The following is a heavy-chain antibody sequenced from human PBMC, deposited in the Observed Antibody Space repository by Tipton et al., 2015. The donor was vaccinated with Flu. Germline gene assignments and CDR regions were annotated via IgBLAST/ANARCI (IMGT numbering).Heavy chain of an antibody. CDR2: IYYSGST. CDR3: ARGVQYYDILTGYTAYFDY. D-gene: IGHD3-9*01. J-gene: IGHJ4*02. CDR1: GGSISSYY. V-gene: IGHV4-59*01. Sequence: TLSLTCTVSGGSISSYYWSWIRQPPGKGLEWIGYIYYSGSTNYNPALKSRVTISVDTSKNQFSLKLSSVTAADTAVYYCARGVQYYDILTGYTAYFDYWGQGTLVTVFS.